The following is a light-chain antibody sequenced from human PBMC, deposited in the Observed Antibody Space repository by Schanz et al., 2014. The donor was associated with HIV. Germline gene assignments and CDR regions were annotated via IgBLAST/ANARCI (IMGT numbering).Light chain of an antibody. CDR2: EVD. CDR3: SSYEGIHNWV. J-gene: IGLJ2*01. CDR1: TSDIGNYDR. Sequence: QSALTQPPSVSGSPGQSVIISCTGTTSDIGNYDRVSWYQQPPGSAPKLLIFEVDIRPSGVPDRFSGSKSGNTASLTVSGLQAEDEADYYCSSYEGIHNWVFGGGTKLTVL. V-gene: IGLV2-18*02.